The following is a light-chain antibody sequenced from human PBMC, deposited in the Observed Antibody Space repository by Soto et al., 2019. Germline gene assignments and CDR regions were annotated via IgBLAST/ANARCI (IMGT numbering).Light chain of an antibody. CDR2: GAS. V-gene: IGKV3-15*01. CDR1: QSVSSN. J-gene: IGKJ2*01. CDR3: QQYNNWPPTYT. Sequence: EIVMTQSPATLSVSPGERATLSCRASQSVSSNLAWYQQKPGQAPRLLIYGASTRATGIPGRFSGSGTETEFTLTFSSLQSEDFAVYYCQQYNNWPPTYTFGQGTKLEIK.